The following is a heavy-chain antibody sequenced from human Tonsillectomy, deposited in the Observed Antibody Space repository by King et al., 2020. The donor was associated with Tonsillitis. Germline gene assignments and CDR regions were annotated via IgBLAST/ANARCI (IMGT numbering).Heavy chain of an antibody. Sequence: MQLVQSGAEVKKPGESLKISCKGSGYSFTSYWIGWVRQMPGKGLEWMGIIYPGDSDTRYSPSFQGQVTISADKSISTAYLQWSSLKASDTAMYYCARGGEATVTTEQYYYYYYGMDVWGQGTTVTVSS. D-gene: IGHD4-11*01. CDR1: GYSFTSYW. J-gene: IGHJ6*02. CDR3: ARGGEATVTTEQYYYYYYGMDV. V-gene: IGHV5-51*01. CDR2: IYPGDSDT.